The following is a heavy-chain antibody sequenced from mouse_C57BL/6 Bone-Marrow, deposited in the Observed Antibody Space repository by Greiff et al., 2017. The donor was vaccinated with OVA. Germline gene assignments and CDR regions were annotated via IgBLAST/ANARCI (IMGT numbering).Heavy chain of an antibody. Sequence: EVQLVESGGGLVKPGGSLKLSCAASGFTFSDYGMHWVRQAPEKGLEWVAYISSCSSTIYYTETVKGRFTISRDNSKTTLYMQMTSLRSEDTAVYYCARAGCSYDAMDYWGQGTSVTVSS. J-gene: IGHJ4*01. D-gene: IGHD1-1*01. CDR2: ISSCSSTI. CDR1: GFTFSDYG. CDR3: ARAGCSYDAMDY. V-gene: IGHV5-17*01.